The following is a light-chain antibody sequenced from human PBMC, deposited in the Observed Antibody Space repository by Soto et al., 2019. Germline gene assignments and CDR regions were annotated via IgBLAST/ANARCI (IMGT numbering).Light chain of an antibody. Sequence: QSALTQPASVSGSPGQSITISCTGTSSDVGGYNYDSWYQQHPGKAPKLMIYDVSNRPSGVSNRFSGSKSGNTASLTISGLQAEDEADYYCSSYTSSSTLAFGGGTKLTVL. CDR2: DVS. V-gene: IGLV2-14*01. J-gene: IGLJ2*01. CDR1: SSDVGGYNY. CDR3: SSYTSSSTLA.